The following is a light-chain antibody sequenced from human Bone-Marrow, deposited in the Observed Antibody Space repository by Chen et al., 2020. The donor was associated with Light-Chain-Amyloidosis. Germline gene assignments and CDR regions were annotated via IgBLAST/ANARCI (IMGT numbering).Light chain of an antibody. V-gene: IGKV1-12*02. CDR1: QGIVSW. CDR2: AAS. Sequence: DLQMTQSPSSVSASVGDRVTITCRASQGIVSWLAWYQQKPGKAPKLLIFAASNLQSGVPSRFSGSGSGTDFTHTISSLQPDDFATYYCQQANSFPSLTFGGGTIVEMK. J-gene: IGKJ4*01. CDR3: QQANSFPSLT.